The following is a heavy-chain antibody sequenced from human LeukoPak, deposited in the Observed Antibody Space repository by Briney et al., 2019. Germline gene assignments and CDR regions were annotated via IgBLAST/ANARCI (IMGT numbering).Heavy chain of an antibody. V-gene: IGHV1-46*03. CDR3: ASAVAYYTPFHY. Sequence: ASVKVSCKASGYTFTGYYMHWVRQAPGQGLEWMGIINPSGGSTSYAQKFQGRVTMTRDTSTSTVYMELSSLRSEDTAVYYCASAVAYYTPFHYWGQGTLVTVSS. CDR2: INPSGGST. D-gene: IGHD2-15*01. J-gene: IGHJ4*02. CDR1: GYTFTGYY.